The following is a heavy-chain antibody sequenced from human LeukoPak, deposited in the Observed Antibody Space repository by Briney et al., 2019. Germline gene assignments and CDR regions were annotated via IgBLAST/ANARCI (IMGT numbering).Heavy chain of an antibody. CDR2: IWYDGSNK. CDR1: GFTFSSYG. CDR3: ARGPYSSSWYADY. Sequence: GGSLRLSCAASGFTFSSYGMHWVRQAPGKGLEWVAVIWYDGSNKYYADSVKGRFTISRDNSKNTLYLQMNSLRAEDTAVYYCARGPYSSSWYADYWGQGTLVTVSS. J-gene: IGHJ4*02. D-gene: IGHD6-13*01. V-gene: IGHV3-33*01.